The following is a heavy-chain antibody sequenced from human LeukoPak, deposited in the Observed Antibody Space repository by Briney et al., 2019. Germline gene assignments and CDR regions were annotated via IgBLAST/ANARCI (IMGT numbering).Heavy chain of an antibody. V-gene: IGHV3-23*01. CDR2: ISDSGDYT. Sequence: GGSLRLSCVASGFSFSSYAMSWVRQTPGKGLEWVSAISDSGDYTYYADSLKGRFIISRDNSKDTVYLQLNTLRTDDTAVYYCVKGAVGYSFSECWGQGTLVTVSS. CDR1: GFSFSSYA. D-gene: IGHD1-26*01. CDR3: VKGAVGYSFSEC. J-gene: IGHJ4*02.